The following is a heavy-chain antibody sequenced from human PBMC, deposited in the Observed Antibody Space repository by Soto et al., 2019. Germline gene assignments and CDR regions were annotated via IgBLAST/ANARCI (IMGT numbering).Heavy chain of an antibody. CDR3: ARHEYTTYYYYYMDV. Sequence: SETLSLTCTVSGGSISSSSYYWGWIRQPPGKGLEWIGSIYYSGSTYYNPSLKSRVTISVDTSKNQFSLKLSSVTAADTAVYYCARHEYTTYYYYYMDVWGKGTTVTVSS. CDR2: IYYSGST. J-gene: IGHJ6*03. V-gene: IGHV4-39*01. D-gene: IGHD1-26*01. CDR1: GGSISSSSYY.